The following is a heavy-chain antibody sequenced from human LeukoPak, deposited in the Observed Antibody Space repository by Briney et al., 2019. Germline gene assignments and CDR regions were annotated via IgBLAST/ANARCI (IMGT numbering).Heavy chain of an antibody. J-gene: IGHJ6*02. CDR3: ARAMYSGSFLSYYYGMDV. V-gene: IGHV3-11*04. Sequence: GGALRLSCAASGFTFSDYYMSWIRQAPGKGLEWVSYISSSGSTIYYADSVKGRFTISRDNAKNSLYLQMNSLRAEDTAVYYCARAMYSGSFLSYYYGMDVWGQGTTVTVSS. D-gene: IGHD1-26*01. CDR2: ISSSGSTI. CDR1: GFTFSDYY.